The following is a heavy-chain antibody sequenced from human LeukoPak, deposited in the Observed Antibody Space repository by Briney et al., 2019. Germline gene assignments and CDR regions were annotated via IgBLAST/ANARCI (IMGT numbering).Heavy chain of an antibody. D-gene: IGHD4-17*01. CDR2: IYSGGTT. V-gene: IGHV3-53*01. CDR1: GFTVSNNY. CDR3: AKMDYGDYIDY. J-gene: IGHJ4*02. Sequence: PGGSLRLSCAASGFTVSNNYLHWVRQAPGKGLEWVSVIYSGGTTYYANSVKGRFTISRDSSKNTLYLQMNSLRAEDTAVYYCAKMDYGDYIDYWGQGTLVTVSS.